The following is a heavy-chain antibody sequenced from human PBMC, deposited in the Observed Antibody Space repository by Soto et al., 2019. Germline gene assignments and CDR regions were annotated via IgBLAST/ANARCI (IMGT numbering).Heavy chain of an antibody. CDR1: C. CDR2: IYYSGST. V-gene: IGHV4-30-4*08. J-gene: IGHJ5*02. Sequence: CCRRNHQPPGKGLEWIGYIYYSGSTYYNPSLKSRVTISVDTSKNQFSLKLSSVTAADTAVYYCAREVMVRGGTKVFDLWVQGT. CDR3: AREVMVRGGTKVFDL. D-gene: IGHD3-10*01.